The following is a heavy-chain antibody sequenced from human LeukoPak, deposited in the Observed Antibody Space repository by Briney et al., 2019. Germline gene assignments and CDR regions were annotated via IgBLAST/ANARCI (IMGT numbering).Heavy chain of an antibody. D-gene: IGHD1-26*01. V-gene: IGHV4-34*01. J-gene: IGHJ4*02. CDR2: INHSGST. CDR3: ARHVTSPYRRVGY. CDR1: GGSISSYY. Sequence: SETLSLTCTVSGGSISSYYWSWIRQPPGKGLEWIGEINHSGSTNYNPSLKSRVTISVDTSKNQFSLKLISVTAADTAVYYCARHVTSPYRRVGYWGQGTLVTVSS.